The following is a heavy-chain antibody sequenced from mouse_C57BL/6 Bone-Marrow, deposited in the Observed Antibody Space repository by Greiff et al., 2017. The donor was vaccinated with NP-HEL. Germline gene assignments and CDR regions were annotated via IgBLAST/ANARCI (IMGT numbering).Heavy chain of an antibody. Sequence: QVQLQQSGPELVKPGASVKISCKASGYAFSSSWMNWVKQRPGKGLEWIGRIYPGDGDTNYNGKFKGKATLTADKSSSTAYMQLSSLTSEDSAVYFCAHFYFDYWGQGTTLTVSS. J-gene: IGHJ2*01. V-gene: IGHV1-82*01. CDR2: IYPGDGDT. CDR1: GYAFSSSW. CDR3: AHFYFDY.